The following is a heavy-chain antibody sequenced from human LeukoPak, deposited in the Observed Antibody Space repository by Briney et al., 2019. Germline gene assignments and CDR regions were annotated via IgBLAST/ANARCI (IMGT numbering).Heavy chain of an antibody. CDR3: TTDSGYYDSSGYYSAFDI. CDR1: GFTFSNAW. D-gene: IGHD3-22*01. Sequence: PGGSLRLSCAASGFTFSNAWMSWVRQAPGKGLEWVGRIKSKTDGGTTDYAAPVKGRFTISRDDSKNTLYLQMNSLKTEDTAVYYCTTDSGYYDSSGYYSAFDIWGQGTMVTVSS. CDR2: IKSKTDGGTT. J-gene: IGHJ3*02. V-gene: IGHV3-15*01.